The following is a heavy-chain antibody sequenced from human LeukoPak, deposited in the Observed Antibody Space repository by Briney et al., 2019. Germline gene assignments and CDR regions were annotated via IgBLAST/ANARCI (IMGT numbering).Heavy chain of an antibody. J-gene: IGHJ5*02. V-gene: IGHV3-30*04. CDR1: GFTFSSYA. CDR3: ARDHGEDGGWFDP. Sequence: GGSLRLSCAASGFTFSSYAMHWVRQAPGKGLEWVAVISYDGSNKYYADSVKGRFTISRDNSKNTLYLQMNSLRAEDTAVYYCARDHGEDGGWFDPWDQGTLVTVSS. D-gene: IGHD2-21*01. CDR2: ISYDGSNK.